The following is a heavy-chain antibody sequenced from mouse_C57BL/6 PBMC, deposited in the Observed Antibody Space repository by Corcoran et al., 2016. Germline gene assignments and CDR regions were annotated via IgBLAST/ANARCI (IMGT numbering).Heavy chain of an antibody. CDR2: INPYNGGT. CDR1: GYTCTDYY. Sequence: EVQLQQSGPVLVKPGASVKMSCKASGYTCTDYYINWVKQSHGKSLEWIGVINPYNGGTSYNQKFKGKATLTVDKSSSTAYMELNSLTSEDSAVYYCARSLYDYGDYWGQGTTLTVSS. CDR3: ARSLYDYGDY. J-gene: IGHJ2*01. V-gene: IGHV1-19*01. D-gene: IGHD2-4*01.